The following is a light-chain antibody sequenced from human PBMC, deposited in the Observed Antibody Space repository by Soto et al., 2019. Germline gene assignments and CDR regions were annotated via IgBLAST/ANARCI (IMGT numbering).Light chain of an antibody. V-gene: IGLV2-14*01. CDR2: EVN. CDR1: STDVCGYNY. CDR3: GSYTSTDTPFV. J-gene: IGLJ1*01. Sequence: QSVLAQPSSVSGSPGQSITISCTVTSTDVCGYNYVSWYQHHPGKGPKLIIYEVNNRPSGVSDRFSGSKSGNKASLTISNLEAEDESDYYCGSYTSTDTPFVFGTGTKVTVL.